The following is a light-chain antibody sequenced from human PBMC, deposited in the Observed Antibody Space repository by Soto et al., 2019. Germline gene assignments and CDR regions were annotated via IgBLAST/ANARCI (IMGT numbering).Light chain of an antibody. J-gene: IGKJ4*01. Sequence: EIVMTQSPATLSVSPGERATLSCRASRNINRKLAWYQQKPGQGPRLLISGASTSATGIPARFSASGSGTEFTLTISSLQSEDFAVYYCQQYYDYPPLIFGGGTKVEIK. CDR3: QQYYDYPPLI. CDR1: RNINRK. CDR2: GAS. V-gene: IGKV3-15*01.